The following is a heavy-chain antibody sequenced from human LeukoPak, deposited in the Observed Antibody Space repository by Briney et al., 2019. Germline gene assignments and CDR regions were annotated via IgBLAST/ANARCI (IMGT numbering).Heavy chain of an antibody. D-gene: IGHD3-22*01. Sequence: ASVKVSCKASGYTFTSYYMHWVRQAPGQGLEWMGIINPSGGSTSYAQKFQGRVTMTTDTSTSAAYMELRSLRSDDTAVYYCARQGGYYTYYYYGMDVWGQGTTVTVAS. CDR2: INPSGGST. V-gene: IGHV1-46*01. CDR3: ARQGGYYTYYYYGMDV. J-gene: IGHJ6*02. CDR1: GYTFTSYY.